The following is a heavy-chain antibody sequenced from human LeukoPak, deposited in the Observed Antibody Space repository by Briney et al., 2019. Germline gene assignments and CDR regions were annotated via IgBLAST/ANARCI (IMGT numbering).Heavy chain of an antibody. J-gene: IGHJ5*02. CDR2: INHSGST. CDR3: ARSGGEYVLMVYAVIWFDP. CDR1: GGSFSGYY. V-gene: IGHV4-34*01. Sequence: PSETLSLTCAVYGGSFSGYYWSWIRQPPGKGLEWIGEINHSGSTNYNPSLKSRVTISVDTSKNQFSLKLSSVTAADTAVYYCARSGGEYVLMVYAVIWFDPWGQGTLVTVSS. D-gene: IGHD2-8*01.